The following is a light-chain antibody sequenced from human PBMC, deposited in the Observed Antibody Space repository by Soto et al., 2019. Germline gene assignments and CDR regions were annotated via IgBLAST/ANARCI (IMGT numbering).Light chain of an antibody. Sequence: EIVLSQSPGTLSLSPGERATLSCRASQSVISYYLAWYQQKPGQAPRLLIYGASRRATDIPDRFSGSGSGTDFTLTISRLEPEDFAVYYCQQRSNWPFTFGQGTKLEIK. CDR2: GAS. CDR3: QQRSNWPFT. V-gene: IGKV3D-20*02. J-gene: IGKJ2*01. CDR1: QSVISYY.